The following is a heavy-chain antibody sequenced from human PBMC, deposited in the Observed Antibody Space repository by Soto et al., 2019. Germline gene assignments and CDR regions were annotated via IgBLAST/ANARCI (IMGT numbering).Heavy chain of an antibody. CDR1: GGTFSSYT. D-gene: IGHD1-26*01. CDR3: ARGLGATPPEDWFDP. Sequence: GASVKVSCKASGGTFSSYTISWVRQAPGQGLEWMGWINPNSGGTNYAQKFQGWVTMTRDTSISTAYMELSRLRSDDTAVYYCARGLGATPPEDWFDPWGQGTLVTVS. CDR2: INPNSGGT. J-gene: IGHJ5*02. V-gene: IGHV1-2*04.